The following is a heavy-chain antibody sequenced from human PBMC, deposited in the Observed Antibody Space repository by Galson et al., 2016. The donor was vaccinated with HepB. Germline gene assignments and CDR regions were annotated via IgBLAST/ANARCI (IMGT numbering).Heavy chain of an antibody. Sequence: SLRLSCAASGFTFNSNGMHWVRQAPGKGLEWVALISYDGSNKYYADSVKGRFTISRDNSKNTLYLQMNSLRSEDTAVYYCAKDLRPTYYDSSSNRENAKFAEAFDIGGQGTMVIVSS. J-gene: IGHJ3*02. D-gene: IGHD3-22*01. CDR2: ISYDGSNK. CDR3: AKDLRPTYYDSSSNRENAKFAEAFDI. CDR1: GFTFNSNG. V-gene: IGHV3-30*18.